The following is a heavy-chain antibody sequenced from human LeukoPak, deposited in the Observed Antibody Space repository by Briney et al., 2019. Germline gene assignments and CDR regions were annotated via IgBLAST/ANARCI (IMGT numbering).Heavy chain of an antibody. Sequence: ASVKVSCKASGYTFSSYGISWVRQAPGQGLEWMGWISAYNGNTNLAQEFQGRVTMTTDTSTSTASMELRSLRSDDTAAYYCARDQGIYNHRIIDSWGQGTLVTVSS. D-gene: IGHD5-12*01. J-gene: IGHJ4*02. CDR2: ISAYNGNT. V-gene: IGHV1-18*01. CDR3: ARDQGIYNHRIIDS. CDR1: GYTFSSYG.